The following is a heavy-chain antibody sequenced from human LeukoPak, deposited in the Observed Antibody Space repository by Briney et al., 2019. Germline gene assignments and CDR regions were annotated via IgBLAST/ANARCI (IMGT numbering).Heavy chain of an antibody. CDR1: GGTFSSYA. J-gene: IGHJ6*03. D-gene: IGHD4-17*01. Sequence: ASVKVSCKASGGTFSSYAISWVRQAPGQGLEWMGGIIPIFGTANYAQKFQGRVTITADESTSTAYMELSSLRSEDTAVYYCGACWTTGYYYYMDVWGKGTTVTVSS. CDR3: GACWTTGYYYYMDV. V-gene: IGHV1-69*13. CDR2: IIPIFGTA.